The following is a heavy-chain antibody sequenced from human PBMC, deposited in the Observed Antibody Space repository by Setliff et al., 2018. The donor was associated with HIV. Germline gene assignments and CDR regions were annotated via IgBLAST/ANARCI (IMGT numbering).Heavy chain of an antibody. D-gene: IGHD2-21*01. CDR2: IWHDGGKK. CDR3: ARGQFRLRPDSLDL. CDR1: GFTFSVYG. Sequence: RLSCEGSGFTFSVYGMHWVRQAPGKGLEWVAVIWHDGGKKYYADSLKGRFTISRDDSKNTLYLQMNSLRAEDTALYYCARGQFRLRPDSLDLWGQGTLVTVSS. V-gene: IGHV3-33*01. J-gene: IGHJ3*01.